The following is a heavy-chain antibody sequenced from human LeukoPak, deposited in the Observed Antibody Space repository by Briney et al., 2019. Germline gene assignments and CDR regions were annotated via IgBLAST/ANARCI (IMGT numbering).Heavy chain of an antibody. CDR1: GYSISSGYY. CDR3: ARVVRQGGFDY. J-gene: IGHJ4*02. D-gene: IGHD4/OR15-4a*01. Sequence: SETLSLTCTVSGYSISSGYYWGWIRQPPGKGLEWIGSIYHSGSTYYNPSLKSRVTISVDTSKNQCSLKLSSVTAADTAVYYCARVVRQGGFDYWGQGTLVTVSS. CDR2: IYHSGST. V-gene: IGHV4-38-2*02.